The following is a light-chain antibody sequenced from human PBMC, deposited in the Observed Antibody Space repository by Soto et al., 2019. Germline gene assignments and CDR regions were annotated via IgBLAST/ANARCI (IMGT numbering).Light chain of an antibody. CDR2: AAS. CDR3: QQVNSYPVT. J-gene: IGKJ4*01. V-gene: IGKV1-9*01. CDR1: QDISSF. Sequence: IQMTQSPSSLSASVGDRVTITCRASQDISSFLGWYQQKPGKAPELLIFAASTLQSGVPSRFSGSGSGTEFTLTISSLQPEDFATYYCQQVNSYPVTFGGGTKVDIK.